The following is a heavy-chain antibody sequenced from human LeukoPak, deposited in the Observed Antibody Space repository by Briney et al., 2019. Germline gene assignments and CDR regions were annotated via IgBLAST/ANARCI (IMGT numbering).Heavy chain of an antibody. CDR3: ARLVIRGFYYYYYMDV. V-gene: IGHV4-59*01. CDR2: IYYSGST. J-gene: IGHJ6*03. Sequence: PSETLSLTCTVSGGSISSYYWSWIRQPAGKGLEWIGYIYYSGSTNYNPSLKSRVTISVDTSKNQFSLKLSSVTAADTAVYYCARLVIRGFYYYYYMDVWGKGTTVTVSS. CDR1: GGSISSYY. D-gene: IGHD3-10*01.